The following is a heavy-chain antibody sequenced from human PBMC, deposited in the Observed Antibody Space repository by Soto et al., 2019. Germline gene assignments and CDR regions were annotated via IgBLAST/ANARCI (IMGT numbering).Heavy chain of an antibody. CDR1: GDSISTSTYF. V-gene: IGHV4-39*07. D-gene: IGHD3-10*01. J-gene: IGHJ5*02. CDR3: ARAPHQVLLWFGELSYWFDA. CDR2: INHSGST. Sequence: SETLSLTCTVSGDSISTSTYFWGWVRQPPGKGLEWIGEINHSGSTNYNPSLKSRVTISVDTSKNQFSLKLSSVTAADTAVYYCARAPHQVLLWFGELSYWFDAWGQGTLVTVSS.